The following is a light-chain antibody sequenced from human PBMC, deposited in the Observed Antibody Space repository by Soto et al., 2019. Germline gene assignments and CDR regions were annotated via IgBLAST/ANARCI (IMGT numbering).Light chain of an antibody. CDR1: QSISSY. Sequence: DIQMTQSPSSLSASVGDRVTITCRASQSISSYLNWYQQKPGKAPKLLIYAASSLQSGVPSRFSGSGSGTDFTLTISSLQPDDFATYYCQQSYSTLPITFAQGTRLEIK. V-gene: IGKV1-39*01. J-gene: IGKJ5*01. CDR3: QQSYSTLPIT. CDR2: AAS.